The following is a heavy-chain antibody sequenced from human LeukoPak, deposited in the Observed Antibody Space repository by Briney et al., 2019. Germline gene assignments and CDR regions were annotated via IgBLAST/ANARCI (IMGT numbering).Heavy chain of an antibody. V-gene: IGHV5-51*01. J-gene: IGHJ1*01. CDR2: IYPGDSDT. D-gene: IGHD6-19*01. Sequence: GESLKISCKGSGYSFTNYWIGWVRQMPGKGLEWMGIIYPGDSDTGYSPSFQGQVTISADKSISTAYLHWSSLKASDTAMYYCARRGIAVAGTPAEYFQHWGQGTLVIVSS. CDR1: GYSFTNYW. CDR3: ARRGIAVAGTPAEYFQH.